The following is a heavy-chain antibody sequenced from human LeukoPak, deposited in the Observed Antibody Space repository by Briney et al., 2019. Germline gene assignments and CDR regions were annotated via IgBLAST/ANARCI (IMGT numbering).Heavy chain of an antibody. D-gene: IGHD1-1*01. Sequence: GGSLRLSCAASGFTFSRYGMYWVRQAPGKGLEWVAFIRYDGSNKYYADSVKGRFTISRDNSKNTLYLQMNSLRAEDTAVYYCAKDWNVVSRYYFDYWGQGTLVTVSS. CDR2: IRYDGSNK. V-gene: IGHV3-30*02. CDR3: AKDWNVVSRYYFDY. CDR1: GFTFSRYG. J-gene: IGHJ4*02.